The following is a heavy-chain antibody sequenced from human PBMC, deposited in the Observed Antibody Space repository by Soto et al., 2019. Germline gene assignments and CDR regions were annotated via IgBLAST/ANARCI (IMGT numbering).Heavy chain of an antibody. CDR1: GGSISRYY. Sequence: SETLSLTCTVSGGSISRYYWSWIRQPPGKGLEWIGYMYNTGSTIYNPSLESRVTISVDTSKNQFSLKLTSVTAADTAVYYCAPRHRYWGQGTLVTVPS. J-gene: IGHJ4*02. CDR2: MYNTGST. CDR3: APRHRY. V-gene: IGHV4-59*01.